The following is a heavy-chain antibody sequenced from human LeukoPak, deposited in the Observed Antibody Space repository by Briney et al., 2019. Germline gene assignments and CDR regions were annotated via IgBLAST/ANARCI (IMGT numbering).Heavy chain of an antibody. CDR3: ATKVAGTSHFSY. D-gene: IGHD6-19*01. V-gene: IGHV3-48*03. Sequence: GGSLRLSCAASGLSISGYEMNWVRQAPGKGLEWISYISSSGSAIQHADSVKGRFAISRDNAKNSLYLEMTSLRAEDTAVYYCATKVAGTSHFSYWGQGTLVTVSS. CDR2: ISSSGSAI. J-gene: IGHJ4*02. CDR1: GLSISGYE.